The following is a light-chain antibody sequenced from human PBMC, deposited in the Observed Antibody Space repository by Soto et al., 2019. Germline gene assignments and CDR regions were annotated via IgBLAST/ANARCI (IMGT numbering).Light chain of an antibody. Sequence: DIQMTQSPSSLSASVGDRVTITCRARQGISNYLACYQQKPGKVPQLLIYAASTLQSGVPSRFSGSGSGTDVTVTISSLQPEDVATYYCQRYNSAPKTFGQGTKVEIK. CDR2: AAS. J-gene: IGKJ1*01. CDR1: QGISNY. CDR3: QRYNSAPKT. V-gene: IGKV1-27*01.